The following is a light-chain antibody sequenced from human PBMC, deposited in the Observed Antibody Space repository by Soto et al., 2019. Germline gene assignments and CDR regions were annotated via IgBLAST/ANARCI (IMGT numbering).Light chain of an antibody. CDR3: QQYNNWPPLT. V-gene: IGKV3-15*01. Sequence: EIVMTQSPATLSVSPGERATLSCRASQSVSSSLAWYQPKPGQAPRLLIYGASTRATGIPARFSGSGSGTEFTLTISSLQSEDFAVYYCQQYNNWPPLTFGGGTKVEIK. J-gene: IGKJ4*01. CDR2: GAS. CDR1: QSVSSS.